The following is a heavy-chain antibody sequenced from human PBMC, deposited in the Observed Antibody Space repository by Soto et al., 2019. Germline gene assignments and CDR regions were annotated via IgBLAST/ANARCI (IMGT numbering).Heavy chain of an antibody. J-gene: IGHJ4*02. CDR1: GGSISSSNYY. D-gene: IGHD2-2*01. CDR3: ARQVVVPGGIPLRGFYYFDY. CDR2: IYYSGFT. V-gene: IGHV4-39*01. Sequence: PSETLSLTCTVSGGSISSSNYYWGWIRQPPGKGLEWIGTIYYSGFTYFRPSLKSRVTMSVDKSKNQFSLNLSSVTAADTAVYYCARQVVVPGGIPLRGFYYFDYWGQGTLVTVSS.